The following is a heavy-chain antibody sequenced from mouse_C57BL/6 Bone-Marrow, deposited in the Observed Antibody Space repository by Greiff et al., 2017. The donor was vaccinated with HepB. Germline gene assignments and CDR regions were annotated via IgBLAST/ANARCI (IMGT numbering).Heavy chain of an antibody. J-gene: IGHJ1*03. CDR3: ARRDYYGSRGYFDV. CDR1: GYSFTDYN. D-gene: IGHD1-1*01. V-gene: IGHV1-39*01. CDR2: INPNYGTT. Sequence: VQLKQSGPELVKPGASVKISCKASGYSFTDYNMNWVKQSNGKSLEWIGVINPNYGTTSYNQKFKGKATLTVDQSSSTAYMQLNSLTSEDSAVYYCARRDYYGSRGYFDVWGTGTTVTVSS.